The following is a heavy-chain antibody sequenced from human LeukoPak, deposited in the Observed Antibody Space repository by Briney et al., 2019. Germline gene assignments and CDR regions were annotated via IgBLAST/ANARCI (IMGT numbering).Heavy chain of an antibody. Sequence: GASVKVSCKASGGTFSSYAISWVRQAPGQGLEWMGRIIPIFGTANYAQKFQGRVTITTDESTSTAYMELSSLRSEDTAVCYCARDRISYYYMDVWGKGTTVTVSS. CDR2: IIPIFGTA. V-gene: IGHV1-69*05. J-gene: IGHJ6*03. D-gene: IGHD3-10*01. CDR1: GGTFSSYA. CDR3: ARDRISYYYMDV.